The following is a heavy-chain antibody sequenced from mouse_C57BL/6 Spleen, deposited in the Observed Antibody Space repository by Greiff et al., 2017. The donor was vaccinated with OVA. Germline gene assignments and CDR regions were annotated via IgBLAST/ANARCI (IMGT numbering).Heavy chain of an antibody. J-gene: IGHJ1*03. CDR2: IHPNSGST. V-gene: IGHV1-64*01. CDR1: GYTFTSYW. D-gene: IGHD4-1*01. CDR3: ARSWDERYFDV. Sequence: VKLQQPGAELVKPGASVKLSCKASGYTFTSYWMHWVKQRPGQGLEWIGMIHPNSGSTNYNEKFKSKATLTVDKSSSTAYMQLSSLTSEDSAVYYCARSWDERYFDVWGTGTTVTVSS.